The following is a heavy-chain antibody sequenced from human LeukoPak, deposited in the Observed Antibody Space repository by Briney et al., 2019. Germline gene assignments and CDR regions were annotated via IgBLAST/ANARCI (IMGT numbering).Heavy chain of an antibody. CDR2: IIPIFGTA. CDR1: GGTFSSYA. V-gene: IGHV1-69*13. J-gene: IGHJ4*02. D-gene: IGHD3-22*01. CDR3: ARARHSFHDSSGYYYAFDY. Sequence: SVKVSCKASGGTFSSYAISWVRQAPGQGLEWMGGIIPIFGTANYAQRFQGRVTIIADDSTSTVYMELSSLRSEDTAVYYCARARHSFHDSSGYYYAFDYWGQGTLVTVSA.